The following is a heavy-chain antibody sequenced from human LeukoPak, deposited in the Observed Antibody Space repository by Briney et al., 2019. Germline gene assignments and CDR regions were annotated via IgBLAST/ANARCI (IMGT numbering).Heavy chain of an antibody. CDR2: ISSSSTI. D-gene: IGHD6-19*01. CDR1: GFTFSSYS. Sequence: PGGSLRLSCAASGFTFSSYSMNWVRQAPGKGLEWVSYISSSSTIYYADSVKGRFTISRDNAKNSLYLQMNSLRAEDTAVYYCARDLRLDWGQGTLVTVSS. V-gene: IGHV3-48*01. J-gene: IGHJ4*02. CDR3: ARDLRLD.